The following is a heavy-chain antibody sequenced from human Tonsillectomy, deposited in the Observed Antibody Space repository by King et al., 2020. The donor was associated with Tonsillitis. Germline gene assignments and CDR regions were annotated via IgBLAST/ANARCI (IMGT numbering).Heavy chain of an antibody. CDR1: GFTFSSSW. CDR2: IKSKTDGGTT. V-gene: IGHV3-15*01. Sequence: VQLVESGGGLVKPGGSLRLSCAASGFTFSSSWMSWVRQAPGKGLEWVGRIKSKTDGGTTDYAAPVKGRFTISRDDSKNTLYLQMNSLKTEDTAGYYCTIVSYYDGLFDYWGQGTLVSVSS. CDR3: TIVSYYDGLFDY. D-gene: IGHD3-3*01. J-gene: IGHJ4*02.